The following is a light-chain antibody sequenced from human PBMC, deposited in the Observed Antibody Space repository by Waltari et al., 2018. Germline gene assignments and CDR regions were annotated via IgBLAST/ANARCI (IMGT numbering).Light chain of an antibody. J-gene: IGKJ3*01. V-gene: IGKV3-20*01. Sequence: EIVLTQSPGTLSLSPGERATLSCRASQSVSSSYLAWYQQKPGQAPRLLMYGACSRATGIPDRFSGSGSGTDFTLTISRLEPEDFAVYYCQQYGSSLFTFGPGTKVDIK. CDR3: QQYGSSLFT. CDR1: QSVSSSY. CDR2: GAC.